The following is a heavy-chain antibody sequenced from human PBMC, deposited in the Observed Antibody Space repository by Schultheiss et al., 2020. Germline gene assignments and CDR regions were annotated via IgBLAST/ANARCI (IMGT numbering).Heavy chain of an antibody. Sequence: GGSLRLSCAASGFTFSSYGMHWVRQAPGKGLEWVAVISYDGSNKYYADSVKGRFTISRDNAKNSLYLQMNSLRAEDTAVYYCARELSGWYPYYYYGMDVWGQGTTVTVSS. D-gene: IGHD6-19*01. CDR2: ISYDGSNK. J-gene: IGHJ6*02. CDR1: GFTFSSYG. V-gene: IGHV3-33*05. CDR3: ARELSGWYPYYYYGMDV.